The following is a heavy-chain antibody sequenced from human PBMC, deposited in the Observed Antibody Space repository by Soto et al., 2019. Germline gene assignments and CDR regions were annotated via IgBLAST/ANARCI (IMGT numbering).Heavy chain of an antibody. J-gene: IGHJ4*02. V-gene: IGHV4-38-2*01. Sequence: SESLSRACAVSVYSISSGYYWGCIRQPPGKGLEWIGSIYHSGSTYYNPSLKSRVTISVDTSKNQFSLKLSSVTAADTAVYYCARVGVVTAILDYWGQGTLVTVSS. CDR3: ARVGVVTAILDY. D-gene: IGHD2-21*02. CDR1: VYSISSGYY. CDR2: IYHSGST.